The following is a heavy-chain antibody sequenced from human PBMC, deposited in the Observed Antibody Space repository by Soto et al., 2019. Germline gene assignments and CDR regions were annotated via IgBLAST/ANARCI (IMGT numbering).Heavy chain of an antibody. V-gene: IGHV1-69*01. CDR1: GGTFSTYP. Sequence: QVQLVQSGAEVRMPGSSVKVSCKASGGTFSTYPINWVRQAPGQGLEWMGGIIPLFGTTNYAQKFKGRVTISADESTSTAYMELSNPRAEDAAMYYCANGATHGSSWYFMFDPWSQGTLVTVSP. CDR2: IIPLFGTT. D-gene: IGHD6-13*01. J-gene: IGHJ5*02. CDR3: ANGATHGSSWYFMFDP.